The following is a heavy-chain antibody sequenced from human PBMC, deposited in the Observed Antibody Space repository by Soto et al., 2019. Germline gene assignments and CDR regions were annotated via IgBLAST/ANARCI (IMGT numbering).Heavy chain of an antibody. D-gene: IGHD3-3*01. J-gene: IGHJ4*02. CDR3: ARDPLQYYDFWSGSPFDY. V-gene: IGHV1-3*01. CDR1: GYTFTGYY. CDR2: INAGNGNT. Sequence: ASVKVSCKASGYTFTGYYMHWVRQAPGQGLEWMGWINAGNGNTKYSQKFQGRVTITRDTSASTAYMELSSLRSEDTAVYYCARDPLQYYDFWSGSPFDYWGQGTLVTVSS.